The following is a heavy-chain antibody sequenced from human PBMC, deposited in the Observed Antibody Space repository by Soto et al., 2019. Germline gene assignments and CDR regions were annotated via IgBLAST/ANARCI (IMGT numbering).Heavy chain of an antibody. CDR3: ARGSCSSASCYTGDY. V-gene: IGHV4-59*01. Sequence: NPSETLSLTCTVSNASISTYYWSWIRQPPGKGLEWIGYIYFTGSTNYNPSLKSRVTISVDTSKNHFSLKLSSVTAGDTAVYYCARGSCSSASCYTGDYWGQGTLVTVSS. D-gene: IGHD2-2*02. J-gene: IGHJ4*02. CDR1: NASISTYY. CDR2: IYFTGST.